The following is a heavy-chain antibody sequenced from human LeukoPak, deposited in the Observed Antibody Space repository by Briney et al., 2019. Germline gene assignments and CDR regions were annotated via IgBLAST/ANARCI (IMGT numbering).Heavy chain of an antibody. V-gene: IGHV3-21*01. CDR3: ARGIGYSGYDFPYYYYMDV. CDR2: ISSSSSYI. CDR1: GFTFRTSG. D-gene: IGHD5-12*01. Sequence: GGSLRLSCAASGFTFRTSGMNWVRQAPGKGLEWVSSISSSSSYIYYADSVKGRFTISRDNAKNSLYLQMNSLRAEDTAVYYCARGIGYSGYDFPYYYYMDVWGKGTTVTVSS. J-gene: IGHJ6*03.